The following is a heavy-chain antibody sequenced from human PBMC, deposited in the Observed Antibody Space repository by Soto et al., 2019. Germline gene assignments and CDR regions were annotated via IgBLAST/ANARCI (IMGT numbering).Heavy chain of an antibody. Sequence: SETLSLTCAVYGGSFSGYYWSWIRQPPGKGLEWIGEINHSGSTNYNPSLKSRVTISVDTSKNQFSLKLSSVTAADTAVYYCARAPRGTMIVTDPKGYYFDYWGQGTLVTVSS. CDR3: ARAPRGTMIVTDPKGYYFDY. V-gene: IGHV4-34*01. CDR2: INHSGST. D-gene: IGHD3-22*01. J-gene: IGHJ4*02. CDR1: GGSFSGYY.